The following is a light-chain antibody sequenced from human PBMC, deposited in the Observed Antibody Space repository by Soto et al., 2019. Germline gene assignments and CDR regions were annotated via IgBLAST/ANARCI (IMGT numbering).Light chain of an antibody. V-gene: IGKV1-5*01. CDR2: DAS. Sequence: DIQMTQSPSTLSASVGDRVTIACRASQSISEFLAWYQRKPGKAPELLIYDASNLETGVPSRFSGSGSGTEFTLTITSLQPDDFASYYCQPYSGYPLTFGGGTRVEIK. J-gene: IGKJ4*01. CDR3: QPYSGYPLT. CDR1: QSISEF.